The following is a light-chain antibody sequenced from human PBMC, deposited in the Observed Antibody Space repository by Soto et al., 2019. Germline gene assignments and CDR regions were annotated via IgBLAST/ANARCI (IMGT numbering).Light chain of an antibody. CDR1: QSVSSY. V-gene: IGKV3-11*01. CDR3: QHRSNWPGFT. Sequence: EIVLTQSPATLSLSPGERATLSCRASQSVSSYLAWHQQKSGQAPRLLIYDASNRVTGIPARFSGSGSGTDFTLTISSLEPEDFAVYYCQHRSNWPGFTFGPGTKVEIK. J-gene: IGKJ3*01. CDR2: DAS.